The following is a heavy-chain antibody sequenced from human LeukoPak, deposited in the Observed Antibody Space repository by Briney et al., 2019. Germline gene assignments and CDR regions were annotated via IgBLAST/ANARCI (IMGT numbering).Heavy chain of an antibody. CDR1: GFTFSSYW. Sequence: GGSLRLSCAASGFTFSSYWMHWVGQAPGKGPVWVSRINTGGTITDYAGSVTGRFTISRDDAKSTLSLQMNSLRTEDTAVYYCARDQRDYDFPRLAYWREGTLVTVSS. V-gene: IGHV3-74*01. CDR3: ARDQRDYDFPRLAY. D-gene: IGHD3-3*01. CDR2: INTGGTIT. J-gene: IGHJ4*02.